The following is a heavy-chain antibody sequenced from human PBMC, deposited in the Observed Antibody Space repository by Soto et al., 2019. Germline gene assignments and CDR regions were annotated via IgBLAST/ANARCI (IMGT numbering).Heavy chain of an antibody. V-gene: IGHV2-70*01. CDR1: GFSLSTSGMC. J-gene: IGHJ4*02. D-gene: IGHD5-18*01. CDR3: ARIQKRGYSYGPFDY. CDR2: IDWDDDK. Sequence: VSGPTLVNPTQTLTLTCTFSGFSLSTSGMCVSWIHQPPGKALEWLALIDWDDDKYYSTSLKTRLTISKDTSKNQVVLTMTNMDPVDTATYYCARIQKRGYSYGPFDYWGQGTLVTVSS.